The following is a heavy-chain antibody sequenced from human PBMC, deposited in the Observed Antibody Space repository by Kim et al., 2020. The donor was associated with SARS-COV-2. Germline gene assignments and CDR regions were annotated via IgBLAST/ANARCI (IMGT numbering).Heavy chain of an antibody. CDR2: IYYSGST. CDR3: ARVGFQLERRFLHYFDY. D-gene: IGHD1-1*01. Sequence: SETLSLTCTVSGGSVSSGSYYWSWIRQPPGKGLVWIGYIYYSGSTNYNPSLKSRVTISVDTSKNQFSLKLSSVTAADTAVYYCARVGFQLERRFLHYFDYWGQGTLVTVSS. V-gene: IGHV4-61*01. J-gene: IGHJ4*02. CDR1: GGSVSSGSYY.